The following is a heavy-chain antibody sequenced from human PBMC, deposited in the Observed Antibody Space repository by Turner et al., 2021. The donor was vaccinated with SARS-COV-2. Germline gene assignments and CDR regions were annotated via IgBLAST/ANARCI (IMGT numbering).Heavy chain of an antibody. CDR1: GGSISSGGYY. Sequence: QVQLQESGPGLVKPSQTLSITCTVSGGSISSGGYYWSWIRQHPGKGLEWIGYIYYSGSIYYNPSLKSRVTISVDTSKNQFSLKLSSVTAADTAVYYCARFRVGSGWYIDYWGQGTLVTVSS. CDR3: ARFRVGSGWYIDY. D-gene: IGHD6-19*01. J-gene: IGHJ4*02. CDR2: IYYSGSI. V-gene: IGHV4-31*03.